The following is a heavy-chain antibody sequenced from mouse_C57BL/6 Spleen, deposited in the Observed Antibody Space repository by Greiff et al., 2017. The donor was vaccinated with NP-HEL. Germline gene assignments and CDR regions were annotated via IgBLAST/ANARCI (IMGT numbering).Heavy chain of an antibody. CDR1: GYTFTDHE. Sequence: VQLQQSGAELVRPGASVTLSCKASGYTFTDHEMHWVKQTPVHGLEGIGAIDPETGGTAYNQKFKGKAILTADKSSSTAYMELRSLTSEDSAVYYCTRDYYGSSYFDYWGQSITLTVSS. V-gene: IGHV1-15*01. CDR3: TRDYYGSSYFDY. J-gene: IGHJ2*01. D-gene: IGHD1-1*01. CDR2: IDPETGGT.